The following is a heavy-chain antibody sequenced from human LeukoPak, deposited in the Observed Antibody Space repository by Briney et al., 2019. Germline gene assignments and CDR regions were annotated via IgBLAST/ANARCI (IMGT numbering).Heavy chain of an antibody. CDR2: ISGSGGST. Sequence: GGSLRFSCAASGFTFSSYGMSWVRQAPGKGLEWVSAISGSGGSTYYADSVKGRFTISRDNSKNTLYLQMNSLRAEDTAVYYCARGLSGFASSLGYWGQGALVTVSA. CDR3: ARGLSGFASSLGY. J-gene: IGHJ4*02. V-gene: IGHV3-23*01. CDR1: GFTFSSYG. D-gene: IGHD2-2*01.